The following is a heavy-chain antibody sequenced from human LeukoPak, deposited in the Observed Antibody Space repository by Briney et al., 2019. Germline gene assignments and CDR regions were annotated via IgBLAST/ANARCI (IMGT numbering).Heavy chain of an antibody. J-gene: IGHJ5*02. V-gene: IGHV1-46*01. CDR1: GYTFTGYY. CDR3: ARNHPPPPGSSSWYPNWFEP. Sequence: ASVKVSCKASGYTFTGYYMHWVRQAPGQGLEWMGTINPSGGSTSYTQKFQGRVTMTRDTSTSTVCMELSSLGSEDTAVYYCARNHPPPPGSSSWYPNWFEPWGQGTLVNVS. D-gene: IGHD6-13*01. CDR2: INPSGGST.